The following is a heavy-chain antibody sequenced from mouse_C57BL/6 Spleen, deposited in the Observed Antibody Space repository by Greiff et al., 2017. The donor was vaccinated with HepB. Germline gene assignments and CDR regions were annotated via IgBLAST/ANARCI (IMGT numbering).Heavy chain of an antibody. V-gene: IGHV5-9-1*02. D-gene: IGHD2-2*01. CDR3: TRDSIYYGYDRGYYYAMDY. J-gene: IGHJ4*01. CDR2: ISSGGDYI. CDR1: GFTFSSYA. Sequence: EVMLVESGEGLVKPGGSLKLSCAASGFTFSSYAMSWVRQTPEKRLEWVAYISSGGDYIYYADTVKGRFTISRDNARNTLYLQMSSLKSEDTAMYYCTRDSIYYGYDRGYYYAMDYWGQGTSVTVSS.